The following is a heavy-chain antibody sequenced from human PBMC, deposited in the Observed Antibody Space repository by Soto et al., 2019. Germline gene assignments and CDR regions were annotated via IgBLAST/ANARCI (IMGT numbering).Heavy chain of an antibody. V-gene: IGHV3-48*02. CDR3: ARDSSSWDRRWCDP. CDR1: GFTFSSYS. J-gene: IGHJ5*02. CDR2: ISSSSSTI. D-gene: IGHD6-13*01. Sequence: EVQLVESGGGLVQPGGSLRLSCAASGFTFSSYSMNWVRQAPGKGLEWVSYISSSSSTIYYADSVKGRFTISRDNANNSLYLQMNSMSDEDTAVYYCARDSSSWDRRWCDPWGQGTLVTVSA.